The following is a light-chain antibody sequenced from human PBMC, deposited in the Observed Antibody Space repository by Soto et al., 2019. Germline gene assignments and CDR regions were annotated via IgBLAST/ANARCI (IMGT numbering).Light chain of an antibody. CDR1: ISNIGRNN. CDR2: ENS. J-gene: IGLJ3*02. Sequence: QSVLTQPPSASGTPGLRVTISCSGSISNIGRNNVCWFQQLPGTAPKLLIYENSQRPSGVPDRFSASKSGTSASLAISGLQSEDEADYYFASWDHSLDCWVFGEGTKLTVL. CDR3: ASWDHSLDCWV. V-gene: IGLV1-44*01.